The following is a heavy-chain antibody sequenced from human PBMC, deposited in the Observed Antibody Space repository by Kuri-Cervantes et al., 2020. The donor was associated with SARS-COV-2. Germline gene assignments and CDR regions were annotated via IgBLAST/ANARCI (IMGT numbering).Heavy chain of an antibody. V-gene: IGHV1-69*13. CDR3: ARAISVTPNLWAWGPKSYYYYAPDV. J-gene: IGHJ6*02. D-gene: IGHD4-17*01. Sequence: SVKVSCKASGGTFSNYLITWVRQAPGQGLECMGGIIPKLGTTNYAQRFQGRVTISADESTRTAFMELSGLRYEDTALYYCARAISVTPNLWAWGPKSYYYYAPDVWGQGTVVTVSS. CDR1: GGTFSNYL. CDR2: IIPKLGTT.